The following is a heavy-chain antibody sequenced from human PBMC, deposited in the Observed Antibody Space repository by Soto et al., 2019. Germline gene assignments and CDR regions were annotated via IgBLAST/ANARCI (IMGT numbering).Heavy chain of an antibody. CDR3: ASFVRASTRSSEVNWFDP. CDR1: GGSFSGYY. V-gene: IGHV4-34*01. CDR2: INHSGST. Sequence: SETLSLTCAVYGGSFSGYYWSWIRQPPGKGLEWIGEINHSGSTNYNPSLKSRVTISVDTSKNQFSLKLSSVTAADTAVYYCASFVRASTRSSEVNWFDPWGQGTLVTVSS. D-gene: IGHD6-6*01. J-gene: IGHJ5*02.